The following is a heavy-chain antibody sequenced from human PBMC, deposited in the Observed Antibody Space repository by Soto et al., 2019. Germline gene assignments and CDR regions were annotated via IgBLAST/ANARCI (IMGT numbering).Heavy chain of an antibody. CDR3: ARDYFGSSDYTTNWFDP. D-gene: IGHD3-22*01. J-gene: IGHJ5*02. V-gene: IGHV4-39*01. Sequence: SETLSLTCTVSGGSISSGGYYWSWIRQHPGKGLEWIGSIYHTGNAYYNPSLKSRVTIFVDTSKNQFSLKLTSVTAADTALYYCARDYFGSSDYTTNWFDPWGQGTLVTVSS. CDR1: GGSISSGGYY. CDR2: IYHTGNA.